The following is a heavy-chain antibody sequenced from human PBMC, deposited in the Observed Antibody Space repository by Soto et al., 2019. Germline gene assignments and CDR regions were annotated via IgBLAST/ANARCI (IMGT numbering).Heavy chain of an antibody. CDR2: IIPIFGTA. J-gene: IGHJ4*02. Sequence: VKVSCKASGGTFSSYAISWVRQAPGQGLEWMGGIIPIFGTANYAQKFQGRVTITADESTSTAYMELSSLRSEDTAVYYCVREVDMYYYDSSGYTPAYFDSWGQGTLVTVSS. V-gene: IGHV1-69*01. CDR3: VREVDMYYYDSSGYTPAYFDS. D-gene: IGHD3-22*01. CDR1: GGTFSSYA.